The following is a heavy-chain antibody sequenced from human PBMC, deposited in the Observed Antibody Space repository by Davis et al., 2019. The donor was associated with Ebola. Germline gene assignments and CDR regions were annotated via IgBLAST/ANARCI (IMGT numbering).Heavy chain of an antibody. Sequence: ASVKVSCKASGYTFTSYGISWVRQAPGQGLEWMGWINPNSGGTNYAQKFQGRVTMTRDTSISTAYMELSRLRSDDTAVYYCARGRLGELRLYYYYYMDVWGKGTTVTVSS. D-gene: IGHD3-10*01. J-gene: IGHJ6*03. CDR3: ARGRLGELRLYYYYYMDV. CDR2: INPNSGGT. V-gene: IGHV1-2*02. CDR1: GYTFTSYG.